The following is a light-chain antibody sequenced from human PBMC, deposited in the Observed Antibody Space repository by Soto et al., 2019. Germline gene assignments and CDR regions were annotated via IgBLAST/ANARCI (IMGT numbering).Light chain of an antibody. CDR2: AAS. V-gene: IGKV3-20*01. Sequence: EIVLTQSPGTLSLSPGERATLSCRASQSVSSTYLAWYQQKPDQAPRLVIYAASNRATGIPDRFSGSASGADFTLTISRLEPEDFAIYYCQQYDTSPPMYTFGQGTKLEIK. CDR3: QQYDTSPPMYT. J-gene: IGKJ2*01. CDR1: QSVSSTY.